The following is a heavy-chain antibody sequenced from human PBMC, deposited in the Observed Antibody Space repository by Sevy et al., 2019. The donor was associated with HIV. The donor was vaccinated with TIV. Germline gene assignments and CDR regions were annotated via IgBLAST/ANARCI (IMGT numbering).Heavy chain of an antibody. J-gene: IGHJ4*02. D-gene: IGHD1-26*01. Sequence: GGSLRLSCAASGFTFSTYWMSWVRQAPGKGLEWVANLSEDGSEKYHVDSVKGRFTISRDNAKNSLYLQMNSLRVEDTAVDYCARGGMFFDCWGQGTLVTVSS. V-gene: IGHV3-7*03. CDR3: ARGGMFFDC. CDR2: LSEDGSEK. CDR1: GFTFSTYW.